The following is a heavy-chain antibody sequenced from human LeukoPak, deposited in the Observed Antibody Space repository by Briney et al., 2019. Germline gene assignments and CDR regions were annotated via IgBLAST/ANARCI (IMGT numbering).Heavy chain of an antibody. D-gene: IGHD3-10*01. CDR2: IIPIFGTA. V-gene: IGHV1-69*06. CDR3: ARSSMVRGVNGPYYFDY. CDR1: GGTFSSYA. Sequence: GASVKVSCKASGGTFSSYAISWVRQAPGQGLEWMGGIIPIFGTANYAQKFQGRVTITADKSTSTAYMELSSLRSEDTAVYYCARSSMVRGVNGPYYFDYWGQGTLVTVSS. J-gene: IGHJ4*02.